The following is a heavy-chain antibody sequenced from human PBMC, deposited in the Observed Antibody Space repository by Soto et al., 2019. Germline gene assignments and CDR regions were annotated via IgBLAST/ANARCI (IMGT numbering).Heavy chain of an antibody. Sequence: PSETLSLTCIVSGGPINSGVTYWIWIRQLPGKGLEWIGYSYYSGSTKYNPSLKSRVTISVDTSKNQFSLKMTSVTAADTAVYYCARGTEGDFNVNLWGQGTLVTVSS. V-gene: IGHV4-31*03. CDR1: GGPINSGVTY. CDR2: SYYSGST. CDR3: ARGTEGDFNVNL. D-gene: IGHD2-21*01. J-gene: IGHJ4*02.